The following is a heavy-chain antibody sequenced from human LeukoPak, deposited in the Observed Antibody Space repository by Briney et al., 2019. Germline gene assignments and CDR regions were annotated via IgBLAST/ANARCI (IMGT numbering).Heavy chain of an antibody. Sequence: SETLSLTCTVSGGSISSYYWSWIRQPPGKGLEWIGYIYYSGSTNYNPSLKSRVTISVDTSKNQFSLKLSSVTAADTAVYYCARASVPVAPLYYCYYMDVWGKGTTDTVSS. CDR1: GGSISSYY. D-gene: IGHD2-15*01. V-gene: IGHV4-59*01. J-gene: IGHJ6*03. CDR3: ARASVPVAPLYYCYYMDV. CDR2: IYYSGST.